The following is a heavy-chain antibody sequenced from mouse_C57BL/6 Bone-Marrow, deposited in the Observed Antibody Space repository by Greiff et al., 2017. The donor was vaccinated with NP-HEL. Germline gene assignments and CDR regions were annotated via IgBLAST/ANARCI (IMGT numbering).Heavy chain of an antibody. Sequence: VQLQQSGPGLVQPSQSLSITCTVSGFSLTSYGVHWVRQSPGKGLEWLGVIWSGGSTDYNAAFISRLSISKDNSKSQVFFKMNSLQADDTAIYYCARNPEKGAYWGQGTLVTVSA. CDR3: ARNPEKGAY. CDR2: IWSGGST. CDR1: GFSLTSYG. J-gene: IGHJ3*01. V-gene: IGHV2-2*01.